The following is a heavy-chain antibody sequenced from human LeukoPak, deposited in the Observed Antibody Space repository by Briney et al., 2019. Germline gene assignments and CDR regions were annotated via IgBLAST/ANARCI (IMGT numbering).Heavy chain of an antibody. Sequence: GGSLRLSCAASGFTFSSYAMSWVRQAPGKGLEWVSGISGSGGGTYYTDSVKGRFTISRDNSKNTLYLQMNSLRAEDTALYYCAREGVGYYDLGYWGQGTLVTVSS. V-gene: IGHV3-23*01. D-gene: IGHD3-3*01. CDR2: ISGSGGGT. J-gene: IGHJ4*02. CDR1: GFTFSSYA. CDR3: AREGVGYYDLGY.